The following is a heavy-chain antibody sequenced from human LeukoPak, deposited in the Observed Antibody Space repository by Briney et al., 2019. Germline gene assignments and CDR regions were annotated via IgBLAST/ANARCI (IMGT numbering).Heavy chain of an antibody. J-gene: IGHJ5*02. Sequence: SETLSLTCAVYGGSFSGYYWSWIRQPPGKGLEWIGEINHSGSTNYNPSLKSRVTISVDTSKNQFSLKLSSVTAADTAVYYCARSSFGWFDPWGQGTLVTVSS. CDR2: INHSGST. V-gene: IGHV4-34*01. CDR3: ARSSFGWFDP. D-gene: IGHD3-10*01. CDR1: GGSFSGYY.